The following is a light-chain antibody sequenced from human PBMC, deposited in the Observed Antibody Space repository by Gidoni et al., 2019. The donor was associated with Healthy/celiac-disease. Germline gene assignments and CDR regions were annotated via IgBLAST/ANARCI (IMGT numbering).Light chain of an antibody. CDR1: QSISSW. Sequence: DIPMTQSHSTLSASVGDRVTITCRASQSISSWLAWYKQKPGKDPKLLIYKASSLESGVPSRLSGRGAGTEFTLTSSSLQPDDCANCSDTFGQGTRLEIK. V-gene: IGKV1-5*03. J-gene: IGKJ5*01. CDR3: T. CDR2: KAS.